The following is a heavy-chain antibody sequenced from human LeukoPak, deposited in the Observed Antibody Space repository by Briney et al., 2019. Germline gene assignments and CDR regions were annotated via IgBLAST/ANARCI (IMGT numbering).Heavy chain of an antibody. Sequence: SETLSLTCTVSGGSISGQYWSLIRQPPGKGLEWIGYIYYTGITKYNPSLKSRVTISVGTSKNQFSLRLTSVTAADTAVYYCARVSFHYHSGNYGWYFDSWGQGTLVTVSS. CDR1: GGSISGQY. CDR2: IYYTGIT. J-gene: IGHJ4*02. D-gene: IGHD3-10*01. V-gene: IGHV4-59*11. CDR3: ARVSFHYHSGNYGWYFDS.